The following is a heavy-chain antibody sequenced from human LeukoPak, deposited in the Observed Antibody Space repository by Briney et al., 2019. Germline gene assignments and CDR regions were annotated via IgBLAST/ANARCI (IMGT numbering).Heavy chain of an antibody. D-gene: IGHD6-13*01. V-gene: IGHV3-49*03. J-gene: IGHJ4*02. CDR1: GFTFGDYA. CDR3: TRGYSSYWYGVQAPYYFDY. Sequence: GGSLRLSCTASGFTFGDYAMSWFHQAPGKGLEWVGFIRGKAYGGTTEYAASVKGRFTISRDDSKSIAYLQINSLKTEDTAVYYCTRGYSSYWYGVQAPYYFDYWGQGTLVTVSS. CDR2: IRGKAYGGTT.